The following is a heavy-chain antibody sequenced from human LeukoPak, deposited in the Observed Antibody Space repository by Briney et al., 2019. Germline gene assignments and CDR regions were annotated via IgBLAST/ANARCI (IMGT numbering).Heavy chain of an antibody. CDR2: MNPNSGNT. CDR3: ARGRGYNYGPLDI. D-gene: IGHD5-24*01. V-gene: IGHV1-8*01. J-gene: IGHJ3*02. Sequence: ASVKVSCKASGYTFTSYDINWVRQANGQELEWMGWMNPNSGNTGYAQKFQGRVTMTRNTSISTAYMELSSLRSEDTAVYYCARGRGYNYGPLDIWGQGAMVTVSS. CDR1: GYTFTSYD.